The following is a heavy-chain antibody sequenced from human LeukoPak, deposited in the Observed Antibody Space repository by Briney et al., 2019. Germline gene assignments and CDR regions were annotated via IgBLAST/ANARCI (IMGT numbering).Heavy chain of an antibody. CDR1: GDTFIRYG. V-gene: IGHV1-18*01. J-gene: IGHJ4*02. Sequence: GASVKVSCKASGDTFIRYGISWVRQAPGQGLEWMGWISTGNGNTNYGQKFQGTVTMTTDTSTGTAYMELRSLRSDDTAMYYCARANNWNYALGYWGQGTLVTVSS. D-gene: IGHD1-7*01. CDR3: ARANNWNYALGY. CDR2: ISTGNGNT.